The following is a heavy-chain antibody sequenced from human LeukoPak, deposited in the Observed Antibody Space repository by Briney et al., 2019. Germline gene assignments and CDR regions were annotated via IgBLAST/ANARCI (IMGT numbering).Heavy chain of an antibody. CDR3: ASRDPCSGGSCYGLGY. D-gene: IGHD2-15*01. Sequence: GGSLRLSCAASGFTFSSYGMHWAGRAPGRGREGGAVIWYDGSNKYYADSVKGRFTISRDNSKNTLYLQMNNLRAEDTAIYYCASRDPCSGGSCYGLGYWGQGTLVTVSS. CDR1: GFTFSSYG. CDR2: IWYDGSNK. J-gene: IGHJ4*02. V-gene: IGHV3-33*01.